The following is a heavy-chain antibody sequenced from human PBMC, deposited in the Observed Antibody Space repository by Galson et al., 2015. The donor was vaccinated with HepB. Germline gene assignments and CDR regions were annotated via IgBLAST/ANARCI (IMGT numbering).Heavy chain of an antibody. J-gene: IGHJ3*02. CDR1: GFSFSNAW. Sequence: SLRLSCAASGFSFSNAWMNWVRQAPGKGLEWVGRIKSKTDGGTTDYAAPVKGRFTISRDDSKNTLYLQMNSLKTEDTAVYYCTPIYSGICSLDAFDIWGQGTMVTVSS. V-gene: IGHV3-15*07. D-gene: IGHD1-26*01. CDR3: TPIYSGICSLDAFDI. CDR2: IKSKTDGGTT.